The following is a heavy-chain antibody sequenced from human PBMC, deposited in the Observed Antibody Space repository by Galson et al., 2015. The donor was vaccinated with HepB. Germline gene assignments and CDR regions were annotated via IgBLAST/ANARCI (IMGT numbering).Heavy chain of an antibody. D-gene: IGHD2-2*02. CDR3: AKDPVYCSSTSCYNYYYYYMDV. CDR2: ISYDGSNK. Sequence: SLRLSCAASGSTFSSYGMHWVRQAPGKGLEWVAVISYDGSNKYYADSVKGRFTISRDNSKNTLYLQMNSLRAEDTAVYYCAKDPVYCSSTSCYNYYYYYMDVWGKGTTVTVSS. V-gene: IGHV3-30*18. CDR1: GSTFSSYG. J-gene: IGHJ6*03.